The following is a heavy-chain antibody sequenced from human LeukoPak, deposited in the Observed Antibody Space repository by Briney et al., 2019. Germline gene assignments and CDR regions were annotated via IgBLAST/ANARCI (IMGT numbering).Heavy chain of an antibody. CDR2: IYYSGST. J-gene: IGHJ5*02. V-gene: IGHV4-59*01. CDR1: GGSISSYY. CDR3: ARVLSVEGATSNWFDP. Sequence: PSETLSLTSTVSGGSISSYYWSWIRQPPGKGLEWIGYIYYSGSTNYNPSLKSRVTISVDTSKNQFSLKLSSVTAADTAVYYCARVLSVEGATSNWFDPWGQGTLVTVSS. D-gene: IGHD1-26*01.